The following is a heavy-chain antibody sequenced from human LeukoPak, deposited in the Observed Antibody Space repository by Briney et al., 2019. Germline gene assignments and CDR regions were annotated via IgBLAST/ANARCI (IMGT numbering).Heavy chain of an antibody. J-gene: IGHJ4*02. CDR2: INSDGSST. CDR1: GFTFTSYG. V-gene: IGHV3-74*01. Sequence: GGSLRLSCAASGFTFTSYGMHWVRQAAGKGLVWVSRINSDGSSTTDADSVKGRFTISRDNAKNTLYLQMNSLRAEDTGVYYCARRSAYGSDCWGQGTLVTVSS. CDR3: ARRSAYGSDC. D-gene: IGHD5-12*01.